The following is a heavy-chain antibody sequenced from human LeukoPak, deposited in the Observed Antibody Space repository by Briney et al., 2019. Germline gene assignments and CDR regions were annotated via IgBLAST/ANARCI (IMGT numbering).Heavy chain of an antibody. CDR1: GYSISSGYY. CDR2: IYHSGST. J-gene: IGHJ6*04. D-gene: IGHD3-10*01. V-gene: IGHV4-38-2*02. Sequence: PSETLSLTCAVSGYSISSGYYWGWIRQPPGKGLEWIGSIYHSGSTYYNPSLKSRVTISVDTSKNQFSLKLSSVTAADTAVYYCARDLRVEVPGGYFYYGSGSYGPYYYYGMDVWGKGTTATVSS. CDR3: ARDLRVEVPGGYFYYGSGSYGPYYYYGMDV.